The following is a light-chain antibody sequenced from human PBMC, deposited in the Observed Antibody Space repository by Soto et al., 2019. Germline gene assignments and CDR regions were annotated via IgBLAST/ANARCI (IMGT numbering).Light chain of an antibody. Sequence: EIVMTQSPATLSVSPGERATLSCRASQSVTSNYLAWYQQKPGQAPGLLICGAYNRATGIPDRFSRSGSGPELTLTSARAEPEDFGVEHCQQYGSSPWTFGQGSNVNI. J-gene: IGKJ1*01. V-gene: IGKV3-20*01. CDR3: QQYGSSPWT. CDR1: QSVTSNY. CDR2: GAY.